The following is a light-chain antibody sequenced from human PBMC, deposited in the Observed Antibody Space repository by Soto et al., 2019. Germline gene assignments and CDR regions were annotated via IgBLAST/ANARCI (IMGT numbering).Light chain of an antibody. J-gene: IGLJ3*02. Sequence: QSALTQPRSVSGSPGQSVTISCTGTNSDVGGYNFVSWYQQHPGKAPKLMIYDVSKRPSGVPDRFSGSKSGNTASLTISGLQDEDEADYYCCSYAGSYTWVFGGGTKLTVL. CDR1: NSDVGGYNF. CDR2: DVS. CDR3: CSYAGSYTWV. V-gene: IGLV2-11*01.